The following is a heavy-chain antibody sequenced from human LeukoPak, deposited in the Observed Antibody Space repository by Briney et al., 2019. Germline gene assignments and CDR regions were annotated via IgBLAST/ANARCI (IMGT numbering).Heavy chain of an antibody. CDR2: IYYSGST. CDR3: ARVSGYDWESFYDY. D-gene: IGHD5-12*01. CDR1: GGSISSYY. J-gene: IGHJ4*02. Sequence: SETLSLTCTVSGGSISSYYWSWIRQPPGKGLEWIGYIYYSGSTNYNPSLKSRVTISVDTSKNQFSPKLSSVTAADTAVYYCARVSGYDWESFYDYWGQGTLVTVSS. V-gene: IGHV4-59*01.